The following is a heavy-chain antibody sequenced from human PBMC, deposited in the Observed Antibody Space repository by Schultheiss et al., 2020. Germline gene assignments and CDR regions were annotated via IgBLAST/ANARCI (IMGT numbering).Heavy chain of an antibody. CDR3: ARGMDRSKTGY. CDR1: GGSISSSSYY. Sequence: SQTLSLTCTVSGGSISSSSYYWGWIRQPPGKGLEWIGSIYYSGSTYYNPSLKSRVTISLDTSKNHFSLRLNSVTAADTAVYYCARGMDRSKTGYWGQGTLVTVSS. CDR2: IYYSGST. D-gene: IGHD3-9*01. V-gene: IGHV4-39*02. J-gene: IGHJ4*02.